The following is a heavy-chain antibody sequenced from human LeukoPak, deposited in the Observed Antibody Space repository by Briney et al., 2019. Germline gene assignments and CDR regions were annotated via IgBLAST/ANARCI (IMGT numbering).Heavy chain of an antibody. D-gene: IGHD5-24*01. V-gene: IGHV1-46*01. CDR2: INPSGGDT. CDR3: ARVVAWLQFSGSAFDM. J-gene: IGHJ3*02. Sequence: ASVKVSCKASGYTFTSYYMHWVRQAPGQGLEWMGIINPSGGDTSYAQKFQGRLTMTRDTSTNTVYMELTSLRSEDTAVYYCARVVAWLQFSGSAFDMWGQGTMVTVSS. CDR1: GYTFTSYY.